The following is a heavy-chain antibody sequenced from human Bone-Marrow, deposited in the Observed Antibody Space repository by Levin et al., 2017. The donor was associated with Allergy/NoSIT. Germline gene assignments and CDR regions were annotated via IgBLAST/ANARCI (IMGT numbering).Heavy chain of an antibody. CDR1: GFTFSNYA. CDR2: ISGSGGST. Sequence: SCAASGFTFSNYAMTWVRQAPGKGLEWVSAISGSGGSTYYADSVKGRFAISRDNSKNTLYLQMNSLRAEDTAVYYCAKDSTYDFWSGWYDYWGQGTLVTVSS. CDR3: AKDSTYDFWSGWYDY. D-gene: IGHD3-3*01. J-gene: IGHJ4*02. V-gene: IGHV3-23*01.